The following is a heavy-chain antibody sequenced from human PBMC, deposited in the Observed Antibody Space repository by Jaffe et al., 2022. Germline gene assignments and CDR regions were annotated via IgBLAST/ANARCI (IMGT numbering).Heavy chain of an antibody. V-gene: IGHV4-38-2*01. CDR3: ARIHRWQWLVRHYYYYMDV. Sequence: QVQLQESGPGLVKPSETLSLTCAVSGYSISSGYYWGWIRQPPGKGLEWIGSIYHSGSTYYNPSLKSRVTISVDTSKNQFSLKLSSVTAADTAVYYCARIHRWQWLVRHYYYYMDVWGKGTTVTVSS. D-gene: IGHD6-19*01. CDR1: GYSISSGYY. CDR2: IYHSGST. J-gene: IGHJ6*03.